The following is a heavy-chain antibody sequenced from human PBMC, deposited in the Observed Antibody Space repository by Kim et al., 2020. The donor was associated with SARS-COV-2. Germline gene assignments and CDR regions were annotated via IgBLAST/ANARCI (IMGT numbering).Heavy chain of an antibody. J-gene: IGHJ4*02. CDR1: GFSFNGYW. Sequence: GGSLRLSCAASGFSFNGYWMHWVRQGPGKGLVCVSRINTDGSSTTYADFVKGRFTISRDNAKNTLYLQMNSLRVEDTAVYYCAAEPRHHPFFDYWGQGSLVTVSS. CDR3: AAEPRHHPFFDY. V-gene: IGHV3-74*03. CDR2: INTDGSST. D-gene: IGHD3-3*02.